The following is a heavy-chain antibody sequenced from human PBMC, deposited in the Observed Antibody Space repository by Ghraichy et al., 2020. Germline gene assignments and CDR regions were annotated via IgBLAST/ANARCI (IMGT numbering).Heavy chain of an antibody. Sequence: GESLNISCAASGFTFTSYSIHWVRQAPGKGLEWVAVILYDGNTKDYADSVKGRFTISRDDSKNTLYLQLNSLRAEDTAVYYCARGRYHNSRGAGAYKGVDVLGQGTTVTVSS. CDR2: ILYDGNTK. J-gene: IGHJ6*02. V-gene: IGHV3-30-3*01. D-gene: IGHD2/OR15-2a*01. CDR1: GFTFTSYS. CDR3: ARGRYHNSRGAGAYKGVDV.